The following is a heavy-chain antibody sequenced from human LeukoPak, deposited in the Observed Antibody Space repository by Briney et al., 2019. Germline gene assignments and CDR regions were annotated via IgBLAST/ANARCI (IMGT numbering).Heavy chain of an antibody. D-gene: IGHD2-2*01. Sequence: GGSLRLSCAASGFTLSSYWMTSVRQAPGKGLEWVAKIKPDGSKEYYVDSVKGRFTISRDNAKNTLCRQKNSLRAEDTAVYYWARGAMRGGDLYYWGQGTLVTVSS. V-gene: IGHV3-7*03. J-gene: IGHJ4*02. CDR1: GFTLSSYW. CDR3: ARGAMRGGDLYY. CDR2: IKPDGSKE.